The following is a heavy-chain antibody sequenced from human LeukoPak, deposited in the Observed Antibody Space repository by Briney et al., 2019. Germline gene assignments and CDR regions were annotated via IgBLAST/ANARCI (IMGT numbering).Heavy chain of an antibody. V-gene: IGHV4-59*01. D-gene: IGHD3-3*01. CDR3: ARSPYYDFWSGYGGYYYMDV. CDR1: DGSISSYY. CDR2: IHYSAST. Sequence: PETLSLTYTDPDGSISSYYWSWIQQPPAKGLETIGYIHYSASTNYTPSLKSRVTISVDTSKNQFSLKLSSLTAADTAVYYCARSPYYDFWSGYGGYYYMDVWGKGTTVTVSS. J-gene: IGHJ6*03.